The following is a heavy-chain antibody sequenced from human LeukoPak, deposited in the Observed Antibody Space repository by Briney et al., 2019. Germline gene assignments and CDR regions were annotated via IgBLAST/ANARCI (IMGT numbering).Heavy chain of an antibody. D-gene: IGHD3-16*01. V-gene: IGHV3-48*04. CDR3: ARGGGLSI. CDR2: ISTRSSTT. Sequence: HAGGSLRLSCAASGFNFSDYSMSWVRQAPGKGLEWVSYISTRSSTTQYADSLEGRFTTSRDNARNSLYLQMNSLRAEDTAVYYCARGGGLSIWGQGTMVTVSS. CDR1: GFNFSDYS. J-gene: IGHJ3*02.